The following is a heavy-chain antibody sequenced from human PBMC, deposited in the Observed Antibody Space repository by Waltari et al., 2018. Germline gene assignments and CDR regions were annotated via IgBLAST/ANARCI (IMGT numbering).Heavy chain of an antibody. D-gene: IGHD3-16*01. CDR1: GYSIGSGSY. J-gene: IGHJ4*02. Sequence: QVQLQASGPGLVKPSATLSLTCVVSGYSIGSGSYWGGIRQTPRKGLAWIGSVWHTGGGYYNPALKSRVTISVDTSKLQVSLRLNSVTAADTAIYYCARGPRVWDTIILGSSFDSWGQGTLVTVPS. CDR2: VWHTGGG. V-gene: IGHV4-38-2*01. CDR3: ARGPRVWDTIILGSSFDS.